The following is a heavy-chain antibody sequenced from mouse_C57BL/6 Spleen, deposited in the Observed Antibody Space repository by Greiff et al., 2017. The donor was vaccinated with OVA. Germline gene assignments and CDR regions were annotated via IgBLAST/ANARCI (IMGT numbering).Heavy chain of an antibody. Sequence: VQVVESGPELVKPGASVKISCKASGYAFSSSWMNWVKQRPGKGLEWIGRIYPGDGDTNYNGKFKGKATLTADKSSSTAYMQLSSLTSEDSAVYFCARYWAYAMDYWGQGTSVTVSS. J-gene: IGHJ4*01. CDR2: IYPGDGDT. V-gene: IGHV1-82*01. CDR3: ARYWAYAMDY. CDR1: GYAFSSSW. D-gene: IGHD4-1*01.